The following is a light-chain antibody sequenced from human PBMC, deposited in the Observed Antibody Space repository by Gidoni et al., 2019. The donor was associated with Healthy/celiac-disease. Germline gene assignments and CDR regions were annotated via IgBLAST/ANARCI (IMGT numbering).Light chain of an antibody. V-gene: IGKV1-39*01. Sequence: DIQMTQSPSSLSASVGDGVNITCRASQSISSYLNWYQQKPGKAPKLLIYAASSLQSGVPSRFSGSGSGTDFTLTISSLQPEDFATYYCQQSYSTPLFTFGPGTKVDIK. J-gene: IGKJ3*01. CDR2: AAS. CDR1: QSISSY. CDR3: QQSYSTPLFT.